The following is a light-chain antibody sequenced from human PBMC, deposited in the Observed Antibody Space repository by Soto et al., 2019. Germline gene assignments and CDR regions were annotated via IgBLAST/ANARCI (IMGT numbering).Light chain of an antibody. V-gene: IGKV1-33*01. J-gene: IGKJ4*01. CDR3: QQHNNLPFT. Sequence: DIQMTQSPSSLSASVGDRVTITCQASQDIIKSLNWYQQKTRRAPKLLISDGSNLERGVPSRFSGSGSETSFTFTISDLQPEDVATYYCQQHNNLPFTFGGGTKVDIK. CDR2: DGS. CDR1: QDIIKS.